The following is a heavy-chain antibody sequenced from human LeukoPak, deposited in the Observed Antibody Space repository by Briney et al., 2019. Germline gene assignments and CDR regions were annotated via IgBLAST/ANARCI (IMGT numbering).Heavy chain of an antibody. CDR2: IDTDGSST. CDR1: GFTFSTYW. CDR3: ARGLGVDITHFDY. J-gene: IGHJ4*02. Sequence: PGGSLRLSCAASGFTFSTYWMHWVRQAPGKGLMWVSRIDTDGSSTDYADSVKGRFTISRDNSKNTLYLQMNSLRAEDTAVYYCARGLGVDITHFDYWGQGTLVTVSS. V-gene: IGHV3-74*01. D-gene: IGHD3-10*01.